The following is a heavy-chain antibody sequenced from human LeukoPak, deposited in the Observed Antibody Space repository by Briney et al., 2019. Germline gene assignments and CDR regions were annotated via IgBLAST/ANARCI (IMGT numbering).Heavy chain of an antibody. CDR3: ARDKGIAAAGTPY. CDR2: ISSSSYI. D-gene: IGHD6-13*01. CDR1: GFTFSSYS. V-gene: IGHV3-21*01. J-gene: IGHJ4*02. Sequence: GGALRLSCAASGFTFSSYSMKWVRQAPGKGLEWVSSISSSSYIYYADSVKGRFTISRDNAKNSLYLQMNSLRAEDTAVYYCARDKGIAAAGTPYWGQGTLVTVSS.